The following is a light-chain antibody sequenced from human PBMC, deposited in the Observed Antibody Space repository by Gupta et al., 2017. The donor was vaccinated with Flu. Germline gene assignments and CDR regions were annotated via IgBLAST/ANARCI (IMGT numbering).Light chain of an antibody. Sequence: SYEVTQPPSVSVSPGQTARITCSGENLGNKYVCWYQQKPGQSPVVVIYEDTKRPSGIPERFSASNSGNTATLTISGTQTMDEADYFCQVWDSSTVLFGGGTKLTVL. V-gene: IGLV3-1*01. CDR2: EDT. CDR3: QVWDSSTVL. CDR1: NLGNKY. J-gene: IGLJ2*01.